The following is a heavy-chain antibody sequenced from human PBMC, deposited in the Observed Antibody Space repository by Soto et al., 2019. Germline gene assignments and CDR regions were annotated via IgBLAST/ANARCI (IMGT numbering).Heavy chain of an antibody. V-gene: IGHV3-21*01. D-gene: IGHD3-3*02. Sequence: EVQLVESGGGLVKPGGSLRLSCAASGFTFSSYSMNWVRQAPGKGLEWVSSISSSSSYIYYADSVKGRFTISRDNAKNSLYLQMNSLRAEDTAVYYCARDTPPAHFWSGYHTVNWFDPWGQGTLVTVSS. CDR2: ISSSSSYI. J-gene: IGHJ5*02. CDR1: GFTFSSYS. CDR3: ARDTPPAHFWSGYHTVNWFDP.